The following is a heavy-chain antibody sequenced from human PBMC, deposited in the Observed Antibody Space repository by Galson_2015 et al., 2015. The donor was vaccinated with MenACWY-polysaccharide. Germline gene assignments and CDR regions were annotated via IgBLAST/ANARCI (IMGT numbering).Heavy chain of an antibody. D-gene: IGHD6-19*01. V-gene: IGHV4-59*01. J-gene: IGHJ2*01. CDR3: ASAIAVPTKPRDSDL. CDR2: INYSGST. Sequence: TLSLTCTVSGGSISSYYWNWIRQPPGKGLEWVGYINYSGSTSHNPSLKSRVTMSVDTSKNQFSLNLTSVTDADTAVYYCASAIAVPTKPRDSDLSGRGTLVALSS. CDR1: GGSISSYY.